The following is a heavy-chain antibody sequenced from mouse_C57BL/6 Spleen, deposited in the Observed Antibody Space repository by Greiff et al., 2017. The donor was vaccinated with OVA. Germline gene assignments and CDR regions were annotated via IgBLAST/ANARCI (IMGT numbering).Heavy chain of an antibody. V-gene: IGHV1-59*01. CDR3: ARSGVYYYGSSSLYAMDY. Sequence: VQLQQPGAELVRPGTSVKLSCKASGYTFTSYWMHWVKQRPGQGLEWIGVIDPSDSYTNYNQKFKGKATLTVDTSSSTAYMQLSSLTSEDSAVYYCARSGVYYYGSSSLYAMDYWGQGTSVTVSS. J-gene: IGHJ4*01. D-gene: IGHD1-1*01. CDR1: GYTFTSYW. CDR2: IDPSDSYT.